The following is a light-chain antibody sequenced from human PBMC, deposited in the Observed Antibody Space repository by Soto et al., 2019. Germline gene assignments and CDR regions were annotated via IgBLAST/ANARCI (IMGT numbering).Light chain of an antibody. Sequence: QSVLTQPASVSGSPGQSITISCTGTSSDVGGYNFVSWYQHHPAKAPKLMIYDVSNRPSGVSNPFSGSKSGNTASLTISGLQAEDEAHYYCSSFTSSDTLVVFGGGTKVTVL. CDR2: DVS. V-gene: IGLV2-14*03. J-gene: IGLJ2*01. CDR3: SSFTSSDTLVV. CDR1: SSDVGGYNF.